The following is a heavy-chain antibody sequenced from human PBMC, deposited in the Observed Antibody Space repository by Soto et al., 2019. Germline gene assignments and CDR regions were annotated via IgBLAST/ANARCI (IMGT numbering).Heavy chain of an antibody. CDR2: INSDGSST. CDR3: ASAAVAGLNWFDP. D-gene: IGHD6-19*01. Sequence: GGSLRRSCAASGFTFNTSCMHWVRQSPVKGLVWVSRINSDGSSTSYADFVKGRFTISRDNAKNTLSLQMSSLRVEDTAVYYCASAAVAGLNWFDPWGQGTLVTVS. V-gene: IGHV3-74*01. J-gene: IGHJ5*02. CDR1: GFTFNTSC.